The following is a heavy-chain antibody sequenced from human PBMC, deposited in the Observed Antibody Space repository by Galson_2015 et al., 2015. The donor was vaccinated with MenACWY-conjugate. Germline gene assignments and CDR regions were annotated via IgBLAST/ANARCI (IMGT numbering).Heavy chain of an antibody. CDR3: ARDRGGWNSLR. Sequence: SCAASGFTFSSYAMSWVRQTPGKGLEWVSAVSGSGDNTYYADSVKGRFTISRDNSKNTLDLQMNSLRVEDTAVYYCARDRGGWNSLRWGQGTTVTVSS. CDR1: GFTFSSYA. CDR2: VSGSGDNT. J-gene: IGHJ6*02. V-gene: IGHV3-23*01. D-gene: IGHD1-7*01.